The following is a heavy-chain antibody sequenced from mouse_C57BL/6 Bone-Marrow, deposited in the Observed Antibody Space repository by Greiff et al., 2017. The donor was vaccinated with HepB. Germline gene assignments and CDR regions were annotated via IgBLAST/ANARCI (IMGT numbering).Heavy chain of an antibody. CDR1: GYTFTDYY. CDR2: INPYNGGT. Sequence: VQLQQSGPVLVKPGASVKMSCKASGYTFTDYYMNWVKQSHGKSLEWIGVINPYNGGTSYNQKFKGKATLTVDKSSSTAYMELNSLTSEDSAVYYCASITTVVPDYWGQGTTLTVSS. V-gene: IGHV1-19*01. D-gene: IGHD1-1*01. J-gene: IGHJ2*01. CDR3: ASITTVVPDY.